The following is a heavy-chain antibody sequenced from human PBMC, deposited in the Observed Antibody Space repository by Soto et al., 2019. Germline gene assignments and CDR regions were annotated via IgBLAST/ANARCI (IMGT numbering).Heavy chain of an antibody. D-gene: IGHD6-19*01. V-gene: IGHV4-4*02. CDR2: IYHSGST. Sequence: QVQLQESGPGLVKPSGTLSLTCAVSSGSISSSNWWSWVRQPPGKGLEWIGEIYHSGSTNYNPSLSRRVTISVDRSKNRFSLKLSSVTAADTAVYYCARGIAVAGTEELSFDIWGQGTMVTVSS. J-gene: IGHJ3*02. CDR1: SGSISSSNW. CDR3: ARGIAVAGTEELSFDI.